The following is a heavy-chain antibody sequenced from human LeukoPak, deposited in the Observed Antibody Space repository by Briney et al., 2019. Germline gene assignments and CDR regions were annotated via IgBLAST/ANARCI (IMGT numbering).Heavy chain of an antibody. Sequence: PGGSLRLSCEASGFTFSSYAMSWVRQAPGKGLAWVSVISSSADSTYYADSVKGRFTISRDNSKNTVYLQLNNLRAEDTAVYFCVRHDSFIPFWGQGTLVTVSS. CDR3: VRHDSFIPF. J-gene: IGHJ4*02. CDR2: ISSSADST. V-gene: IGHV3-23*01. D-gene: IGHD2-21*01. CDR1: GFTFSSYA.